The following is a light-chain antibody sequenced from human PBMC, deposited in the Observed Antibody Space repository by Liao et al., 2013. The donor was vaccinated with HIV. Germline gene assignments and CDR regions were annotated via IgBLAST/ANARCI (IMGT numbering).Light chain of an antibody. CDR2: QDT. V-gene: IGLV3-1*01. J-gene: IGLJ1*01. Sequence: SYELTQPPSVSVSPGQTASITCFGDKLGNKYASWYQQKPGQSPVLVIYQDTKRPSGIPERFSGSNSGNTATLTISGTQAMDEADYYCQAWDSSTEGYVFGTGTKVTV. CDR1: KLGNKY. CDR3: QAWDSSTEGYV.